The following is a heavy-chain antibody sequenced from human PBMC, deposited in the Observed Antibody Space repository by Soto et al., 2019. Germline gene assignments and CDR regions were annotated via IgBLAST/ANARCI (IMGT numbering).Heavy chain of an antibody. CDR2: IYYSGST. Sequence: SETLSLTCTVSGGSVSSGAYYWSWIRQPPGKGLEWIGFIYYSGSTKYNPSLKSRVTISVDTSKNQFSLNLSSVTAADTAFYYCARGRPAEGWFDPWGQGILVTVSS. V-gene: IGHV4-61*08. J-gene: IGHJ5*02. CDR3: ARGRPAEGWFDP. D-gene: IGHD2-2*01. CDR1: GGSVSSGAYY.